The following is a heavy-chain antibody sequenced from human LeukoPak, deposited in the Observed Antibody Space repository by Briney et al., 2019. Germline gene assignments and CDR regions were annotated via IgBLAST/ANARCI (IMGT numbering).Heavy chain of an antibody. V-gene: IGHV4-34*01. D-gene: IGHD5-24*01. CDR1: GGSFSGYY. Sequence: SETLSLTCAVYGGSFSGYYWSWIRQPPGEGLEWIGEINHSGSTNYNPSLKSRVTISVDTSKNQFSLKLSSVTAADTAVYYCARGPRWLHPGGFDYWGQGTLVTVSS. CDR2: INHSGST. CDR3: ARGPRWLHPGGFDY. J-gene: IGHJ4*02.